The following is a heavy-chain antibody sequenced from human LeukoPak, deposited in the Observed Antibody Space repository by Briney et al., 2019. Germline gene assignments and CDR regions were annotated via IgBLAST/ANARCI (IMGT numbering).Heavy chain of an antibody. Sequence: SGPTLVNPTQTLTLTCTFSGFSLSTSGMCVSWIRQPPGKALEWLARIDWDDDKYYSTSLKTRLTIFKDTSKNQVVLTMTNMDPVDTATYYCARTPGGYYDILTGYNYYYYMDVWGKGTTVTVPS. V-gene: IGHV2-70*11. CDR1: GFSLSTSGMC. D-gene: IGHD3-9*01. CDR2: IDWDDDK. CDR3: ARTPGGYYDILTGYNYYYYMDV. J-gene: IGHJ6*03.